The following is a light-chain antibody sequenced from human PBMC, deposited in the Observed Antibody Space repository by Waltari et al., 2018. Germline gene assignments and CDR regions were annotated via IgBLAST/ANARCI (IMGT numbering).Light chain of an antibody. V-gene: IGKV3-15*01. CDR3: QQYDNWPLT. J-gene: IGKJ4*01. CDR1: QSVGSE. Sequence: ETVMTQSPGTLSVSPGGRVILSCRASQSVGSELAWYQQRPGQTPRLLIYGASTRVTGLPARFSGSGSGTEFTLTISSLQSEDFGLYYCQQYDNWPLTFGGGTKVEIK. CDR2: GAS.